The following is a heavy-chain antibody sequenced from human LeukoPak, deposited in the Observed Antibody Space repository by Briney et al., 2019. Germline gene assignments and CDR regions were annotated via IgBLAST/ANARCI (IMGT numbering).Heavy chain of an antibody. J-gene: IGHJ5*02. Sequence: SETLSLTCAVYGGSFSGYYWSWIRQPPGKGLEWIGEINHSGSTNYNPSLKSRVTISVDTSKNQFSLKLSSVTAADTAVYYCARRASYGYAIGYRGWFDPWGQGTLVTVSS. D-gene: IGHD5-18*01. CDR2: INHSGST. V-gene: IGHV4-34*01. CDR3: ARRASYGYAIGYRGWFDP. CDR1: GGSFSGYY.